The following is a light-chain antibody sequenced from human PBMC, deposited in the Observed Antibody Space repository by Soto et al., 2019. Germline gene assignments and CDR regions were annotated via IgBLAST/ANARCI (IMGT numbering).Light chain of an antibody. J-gene: IGKJ1*01. V-gene: IGKV1-5*01. CDR3: QQGWT. CDR1: QSISSW. Sequence: DIQMTQSTSTLSASVGDRVTITCRASQSISSWLAWYQQKPGKAPKLLIYDASSLESGVPSRFSGSGSGTEFTLTISSLLPDDFATYYCQQGWTFGQGTKV. CDR2: DAS.